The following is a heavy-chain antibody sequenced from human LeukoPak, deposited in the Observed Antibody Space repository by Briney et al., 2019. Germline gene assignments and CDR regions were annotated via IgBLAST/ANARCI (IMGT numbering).Heavy chain of an antibody. CDR1: GGSITNYN. CDR3: AKDAAGPEY. D-gene: IGHD6-13*01. V-gene: IGHV3-23*01. J-gene: IGHJ4*02. CDR2: ISASGGDT. Sequence: PSETLSLTCTVSGGSITNYNWNWVRQAPGKGLEWVSGISASGGDTWYPDSVKGRFTISRDNSKNTLFLQMNSLRVEDTAIYYCAKDAAGPEYWGQGTRVTVSS.